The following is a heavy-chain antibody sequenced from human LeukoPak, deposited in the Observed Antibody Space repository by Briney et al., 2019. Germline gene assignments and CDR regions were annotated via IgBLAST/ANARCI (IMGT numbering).Heavy chain of an antibody. V-gene: IGHV6-1*01. CDR2: TYYRSKWYN. D-gene: IGHD3-10*01. J-gene: IGHJ6*04. CDR1: GDSVSSNSAA. Sequence: SQSLSLTCAISGDSVSSNSAAWNWIRQSPSRGLEWLGRTYYRSKWYNDYAVSVKSRITINPDTSKNQFSLQLNSVTPEDTAVYYCASGPLYSYGMDVWGKGTTVTVSS. CDR3: ASGPLYSYGMDV.